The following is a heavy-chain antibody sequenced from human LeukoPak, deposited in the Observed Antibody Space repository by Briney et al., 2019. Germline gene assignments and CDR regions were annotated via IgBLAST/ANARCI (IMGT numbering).Heavy chain of an antibody. CDR2: ISWNSGSI. J-gene: IGHJ4*02. CDR1: GFTFDDYA. D-gene: IGHD2-15*01. Sequence: GGSLRLSCAASGFTFDDYAMHWVRQAPGKGLEWVSGISWNSGSIGYADSVKGRFTISRDNAKNSLYLQMNSLRAEDTALYYCAKGYCSGGSCSDLFDYWGQGTLVTVSS. V-gene: IGHV3-9*01. CDR3: AKGYCSGGSCSDLFDY.